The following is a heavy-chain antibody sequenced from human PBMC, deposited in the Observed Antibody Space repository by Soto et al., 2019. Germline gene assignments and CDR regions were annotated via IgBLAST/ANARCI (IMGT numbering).Heavy chain of an antibody. CDR3: ARTSGSYSTHLPGHFDY. CDR1: GYTFTSYG. CDR2: ISAYNGNT. Sequence: QVQLVQSGAEVKKPGASVKVSCKASGYTFTSYGISWVRQAPGQGLEWMGWISAYNGNTNYEQKLQGRVTMTTDTSTSTADRELRSLRSDDTAVYYCARTSGSYSTHLPGHFDYWGQGTLVTVSS. D-gene: IGHD1-26*01. J-gene: IGHJ4*02. V-gene: IGHV1-18*01.